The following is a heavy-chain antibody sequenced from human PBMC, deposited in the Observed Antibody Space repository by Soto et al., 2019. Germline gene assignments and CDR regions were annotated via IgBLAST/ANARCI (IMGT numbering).Heavy chain of an antibody. CDR1: GGSISSGGYF. V-gene: IGHV4-31*03. CDR2: IFHSGTT. J-gene: IGHJ4*02. Sequence: QVQLQESGPGLVKPSQTLSLTCTVSGGSISSGGYFWSWIRQPPGKGLEWIGNIFHSGTTYYNPSLKSRVTISVDTSKTQSSLKLSSVTAADTAVYFCARGVLYWGQGTLVTVSS. D-gene: IGHD1-1*01. CDR3: ARGVLY.